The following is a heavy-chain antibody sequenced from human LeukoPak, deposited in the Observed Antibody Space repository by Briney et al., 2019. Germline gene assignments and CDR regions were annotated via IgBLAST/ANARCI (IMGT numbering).Heavy chain of an antibody. V-gene: IGHV1-46*01. Sequence: ASERVSCKASGYTFTNYYMHWVRQAPGQGLEWLGLISPTGSSTNYAQKFRGRVTMTRDTSTTTVYMELSSLRSEDTAVYYCAREESGGYFDYWAREPWSPSPQ. J-gene: IGHJ4*02. CDR1: GYTFTNYY. D-gene: IGHD2-8*02. CDR3: AREESGGYFDY. CDR2: ISPTGSST.